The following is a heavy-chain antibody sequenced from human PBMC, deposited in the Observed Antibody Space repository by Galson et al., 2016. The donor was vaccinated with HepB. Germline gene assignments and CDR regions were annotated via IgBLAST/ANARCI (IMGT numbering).Heavy chain of an antibody. D-gene: IGHD3-10*01. Sequence: SETLSLTCGVSGYYINSDYYWGWIRQPPGKGLEWIGSIFQSGSTFYSPSLKSRVTMSLNTTKNQLSLTVTSVTAADTAVYYCGRVGNLKAFDIWGQGTMVTVSS. CDR2: IFQSGST. CDR1: GYYINSDYY. J-gene: IGHJ3*02. V-gene: IGHV4-38-2*01. CDR3: GRVGNLKAFDI.